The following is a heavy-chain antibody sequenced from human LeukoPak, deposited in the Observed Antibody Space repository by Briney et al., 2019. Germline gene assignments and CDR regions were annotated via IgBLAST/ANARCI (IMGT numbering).Heavy chain of an antibody. CDR3: AIPYCSGGSCYPYYFDY. CDR2: IYPGDSDT. J-gene: IGHJ4*02. D-gene: IGHD2-15*01. V-gene: IGHV5-51*01. CDR1: GYSFTSYW. Sequence: GESLKISCKGSGYSFTSYWIGWVRQLPGKGLEWMGIIYPGDSDTRYSPSFQGQVTISADKSISTAYLQWSSLKASDTAMYYCAIPYCSGGSCYPYYFDYWGQGTLVTVSS.